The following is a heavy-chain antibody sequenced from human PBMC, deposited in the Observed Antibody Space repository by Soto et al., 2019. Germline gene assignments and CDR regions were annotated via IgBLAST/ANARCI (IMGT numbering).Heavy chain of an antibody. V-gene: IGHV4-39*01. J-gene: IGHJ4*02. D-gene: IGHD5-18*01. Sequence: SETLSLTCTVSGGSISSSSYYWGWIRQPPGKGLEWIGSIYYSGSTYYNPSLKSRVTISVDTSKNQFSLKLSSVAAADTAVYYCARLKVDTAFDYWGQGTLVTVSS. CDR2: IYYSGST. CDR1: GGSISSSSYY. CDR3: ARLKVDTAFDY.